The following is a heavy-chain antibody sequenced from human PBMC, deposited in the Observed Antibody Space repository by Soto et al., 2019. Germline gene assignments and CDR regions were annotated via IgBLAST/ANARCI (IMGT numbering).Heavy chain of an antibody. V-gene: IGHV6-1*01. CDR2: TYYRSKWYN. D-gene: IGHD5-18*01. CDR3: ARDPRYSYGPTDYYYYGMDV. J-gene: IGHJ6*02. CDR1: GDSVSSNSAA. Sequence: SQTLSLTCAISGDSVSSNSAAWNWIRQSPSRGLEWLGRTYYRSKWYNDYAVSVKSRITINPDTSKNQFSLQLNSVTPEDTAVYYCARDPRYSYGPTDYYYYGMDVWGQGTTVTVSS.